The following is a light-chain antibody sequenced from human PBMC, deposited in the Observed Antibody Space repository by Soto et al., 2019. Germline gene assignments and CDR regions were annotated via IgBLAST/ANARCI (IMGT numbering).Light chain of an antibody. J-gene: IGKJ1*01. CDR1: QSVSSSY. V-gene: IGKV3-20*01. CDR2: GAS. CDR3: QQYGRSPRT. Sequence: EIVLTQSPGTLSLSPGERATLSCRASQSVSSSYLAWYQQKPGQAPRLLIYGASSRATGIPDRFSGSGSGTDLTLTISRLEPEDFVVYYCQQYGRSPRTFGQGTKVDI.